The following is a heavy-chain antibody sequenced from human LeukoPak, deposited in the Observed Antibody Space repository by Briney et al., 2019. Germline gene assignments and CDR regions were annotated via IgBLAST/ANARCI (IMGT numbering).Heavy chain of an antibody. D-gene: IGHD5-18*01. J-gene: IGHJ4*02. CDR1: GGSISSSSAY. CDR3: VSPRGFSYGYFDY. V-gene: IGHV4-39*01. CDR2: IYYSKNT. Sequence: SETLSLTCTVSGGSISSSSAYWGWIRQPPGKGLEWIGSIYYSKNTYYNPSLKSRVTISAVTSKNQFSLTLGSVSATDTAVYYCVSPRGFSYGYFDYWGQGTLVTVSS.